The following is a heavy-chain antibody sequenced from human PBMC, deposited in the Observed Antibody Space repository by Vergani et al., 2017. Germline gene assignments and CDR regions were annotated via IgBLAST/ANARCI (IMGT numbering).Heavy chain of an antibody. CDR2: VLFDGSNE. J-gene: IGHJ1*01. CDR3: GRDLAYCHEGGCAL. Sequence: QVQLVQSGGGVVQPGGSLRLSCVASGCTFIRYGMQWVRQAPGKGLEGVAYVLFDGSNEYYADSVKGRFIVSRDNSNDALYLQMNSLRTDDTAVYYCGRDLAYCHEGGCALWGQGSVVTVSS. D-gene: IGHD2-21*01. V-gene: IGHV3-30*02. CDR1: GCTFIRYG.